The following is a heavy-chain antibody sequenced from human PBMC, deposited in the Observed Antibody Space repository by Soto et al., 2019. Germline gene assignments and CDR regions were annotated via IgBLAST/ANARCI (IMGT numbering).Heavy chain of an antibody. CDR2: IYHGGST. V-gene: IGHV4-38-2*02. Sequence: LSLTCPVSFYSISSGHYWCWLRQPPGKGLERIGGIYHGGSTYYNPSLNSRVTLSIDMTNNHVSLILNSVTAADTAVYYCARVGPWVPYYYDSSPYTFENWFDPWGQGTLVTVSS. CDR3: ARVGPWVPYYYDSSPYTFENWFDP. D-gene: IGHD3-22*01. J-gene: IGHJ5*02. CDR1: FYSISSGHY.